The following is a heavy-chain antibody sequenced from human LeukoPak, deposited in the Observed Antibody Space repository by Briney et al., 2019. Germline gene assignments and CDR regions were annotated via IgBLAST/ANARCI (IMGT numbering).Heavy chain of an antibody. J-gene: IGHJ4*02. V-gene: IGHV3-23*01. CDR3: AKERGYSYGLYYFDY. Sequence: GGSLRLSCAASGFTFSSYAMSWVRQAPVKGLEWVSAISGSGGSTYYADSVKGRFTISRDNSKNTLYLQMNSLRAEDTAVYYCAKERGYSYGLYYFDYWGQGTLVTVSS. CDR1: GFTFSSYA. CDR2: ISGSGGST. D-gene: IGHD5-18*01.